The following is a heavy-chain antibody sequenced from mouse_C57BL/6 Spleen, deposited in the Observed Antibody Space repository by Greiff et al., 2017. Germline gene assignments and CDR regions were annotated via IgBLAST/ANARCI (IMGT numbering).Heavy chain of an antibody. Sequence: EVKLVESGGGLVKPGGSLKLSCAASGFTFSDYGMHWVRQAPEKGLEWVAYISSGSSTIYYADTVKGRFTISRDNAKNTLFLQMTSLRSEDTAMYYCAREGGNGAMDYWGQGTSVTVSS. V-gene: IGHV5-17*01. D-gene: IGHD1-1*02. CDR1: GFTFSDYG. CDR3: AREGGNGAMDY. J-gene: IGHJ4*01. CDR2: ISSGSSTI.